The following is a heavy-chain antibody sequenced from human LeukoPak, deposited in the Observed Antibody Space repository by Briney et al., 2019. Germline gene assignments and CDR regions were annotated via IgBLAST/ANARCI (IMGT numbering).Heavy chain of an antibody. Sequence: PGGSLRLSCAASGFTFSSYSMNWVRQAPGRGLEWVSYISSSDSYIYYADLVKGRFTISRDNAKNSLYLQMNSLRAEDTAVYYCARELTFDYWGQGTLVTVSS. CDR1: GFTFSSYS. CDR2: ISSSDSYI. J-gene: IGHJ4*02. CDR3: ARELTFDY. D-gene: IGHD2/OR15-2a*01. V-gene: IGHV3-21*01.